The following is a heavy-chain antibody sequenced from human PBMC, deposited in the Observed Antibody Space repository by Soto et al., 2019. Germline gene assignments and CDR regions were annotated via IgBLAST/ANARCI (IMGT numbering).Heavy chain of an antibody. CDR1: RFTFSSYW. J-gene: IGHJ6*02. D-gene: IGHD1-26*01. V-gene: IGHV3-74*01. CDR3: ARRREGYYYGLDV. Sequence: EERLVESGGGSVQPGGSLRLSCAASRFTFSSYWMYWVRQAPGKGLVWVSRINSDGSSTRYADSVKGRFSISRDNSKSTLYRQMNTLRAEDTAVYYCARRREGYYYGLDVWGQGTTVTVSS. CDR2: INSDGSST.